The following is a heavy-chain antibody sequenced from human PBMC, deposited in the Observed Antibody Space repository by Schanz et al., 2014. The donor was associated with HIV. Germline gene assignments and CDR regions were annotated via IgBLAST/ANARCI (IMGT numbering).Heavy chain of an antibody. D-gene: IGHD1-20*01. CDR3: AKDQGDVSGTPFDY. J-gene: IGHJ4*02. Sequence: QVQLVQSGAEVKKPGASVKVSCKASGYTFTGYYLHWIRQAPDQGLEWMGGIIPIFGTANYAQKFQGRVTITADESTSTAYMELSSLRSEDTAVYYCAKDQGDVSGTPFDYWGQGTLVTVSS. CDR2: IIPIFGTA. CDR1: GYTFTGYY. V-gene: IGHV1-69*01.